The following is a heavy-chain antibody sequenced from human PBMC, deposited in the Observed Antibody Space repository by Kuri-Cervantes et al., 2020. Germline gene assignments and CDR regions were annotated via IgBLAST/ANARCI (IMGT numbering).Heavy chain of an antibody. CDR2: INPSSGGT. CDR1: GHTLNEVF. V-gene: IGHV1-2*02. CDR3: ARESLAGSTPFDY. J-gene: IGHJ4*02. Sequence: ASVKVSCKVPGHTLNEVFIHWVRQGPGKGLEWMGWINPSSGGTIYAQKFQGRVTMTRDTSISTAYMDLSRLRSDDTAVYYCARESLAGSTPFDYWGQGTLVTVSS. D-gene: IGHD3-3*02.